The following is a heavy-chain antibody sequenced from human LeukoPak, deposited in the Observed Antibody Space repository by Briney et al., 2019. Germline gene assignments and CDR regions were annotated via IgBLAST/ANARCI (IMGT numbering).Heavy chain of an antibody. CDR2: IYYSGST. J-gene: IGHJ6*02. V-gene: IGHV4-61*01. CDR3: ARDPGIAAQRGYYYYYGMDV. D-gene: IGHD6-13*01. CDR1: GGSISSSSYS. Sequence: SETLSLTCTVSGGSISSSSYSWSWIRQPPGKGLEWIGYIYYSGSTNYNPSLKSRVTISVDTSKNQFSLKLSSVTAADTAVYYCARDPGIAAQRGYYYYYGMDVWGQGTTVTVSS.